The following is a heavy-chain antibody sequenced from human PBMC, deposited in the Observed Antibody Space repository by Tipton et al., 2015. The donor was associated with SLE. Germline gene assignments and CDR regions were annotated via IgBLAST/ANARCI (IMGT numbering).Heavy chain of an antibody. CDR3: ARGLFGWELPY. V-gene: IGHV4-39*07. Sequence: TLSLTCTVSGGSISSSTYYWGWIRQPPGKGLEWIGSIYYSGSTYYNASLKSRVTISVDTSKNQFSLKLRPVTAADTAVYYCARGLFGWELPYWGQGTLVTVSS. CDR2: IYYSGST. CDR1: GGSISSSTYY. J-gene: IGHJ4*02. D-gene: IGHD1-26*01.